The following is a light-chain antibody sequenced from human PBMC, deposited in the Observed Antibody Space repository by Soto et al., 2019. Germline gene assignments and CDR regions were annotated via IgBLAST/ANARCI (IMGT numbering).Light chain of an antibody. CDR1: QNVDYF. Sequence: EIVLTQSPATLSLSPGERATLSCRASQNVDYFLAWYQQRRGQAPRLLMYDVSKRATGISARFSGSGSETDFTLTISSLEPEDFAVYYCQQRRDSVTFGGGNRVEIK. J-gene: IGKJ4*01. CDR3: QQRRDSVT. CDR2: DVS. V-gene: IGKV3-11*01.